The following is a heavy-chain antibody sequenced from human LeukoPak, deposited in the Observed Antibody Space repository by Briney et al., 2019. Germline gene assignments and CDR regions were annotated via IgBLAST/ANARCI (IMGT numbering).Heavy chain of an antibody. J-gene: IGHJ3*02. D-gene: IGHD2-2*01. CDR1: GGSISSYY. CDR2: IYTSGST. V-gene: IGHV4-4*07. Sequence: SETLSLTCTVSGGSISSYYWSWIRQPAGKGLEWIGRIYTSGSTNYNPSLKSRVTMSVDTSKNQFSLKLSSVTAADTAVYYCAREDIVVVPAAITAFDIWGQGTMATVSS. CDR3: AREDIVVVPAAITAFDI.